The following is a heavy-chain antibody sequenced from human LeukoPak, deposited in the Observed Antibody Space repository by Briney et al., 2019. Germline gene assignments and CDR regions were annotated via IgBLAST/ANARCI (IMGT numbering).Heavy chain of an antibody. J-gene: IGHJ4*02. D-gene: IGHD3-10*01. Sequence: SETLSLTCTVSGGSISSYSYYWGWIRQPPGKGLEWIGSIYYSGSTYYNPSLKSRVTISVDTSKNQFSLKLSSVTAADTAVYYCATPPRPMVRGAQYYFDYWGQGTLVTVSS. CDR2: IYYSGST. CDR1: GGSISSYSYY. V-gene: IGHV4-39*01. CDR3: ATPPRPMVRGAQYYFDY.